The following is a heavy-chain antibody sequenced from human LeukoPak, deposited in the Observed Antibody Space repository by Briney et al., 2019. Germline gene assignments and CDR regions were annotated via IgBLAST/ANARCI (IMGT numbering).Heavy chain of an antibody. CDR2: IHGDGRT. Sequence: GGSLRLSCAASGFTVTTNYMTWVRQAPGRGLEWVSGIHGDGRTYYADSVKGRFTISRDSSKNTLYLQMNSLRAEDTAVYYCATTGGYWTGIFDRWGQGTLVTVSS. CDR3: ATTGGYWTGIFDR. D-gene: IGHD2-8*02. J-gene: IGHJ4*02. V-gene: IGHV3-53*01. CDR1: GFTVTTNY.